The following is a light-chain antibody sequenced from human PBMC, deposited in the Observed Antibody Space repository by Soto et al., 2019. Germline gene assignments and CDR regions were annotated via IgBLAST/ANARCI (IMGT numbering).Light chain of an antibody. CDR2: WAS. V-gene: IGKV4-1*01. CDR1: QSVSNNY. Sequence: EIVLTQSPATLSLSPGERATLSCRASQSVSNNYLAWYQQKPGQPPKLIIYWASTRESGVPDRFSGSGSGTDCTLTISSLQAEDVAAYYCQQYYSSPLTFGGGTKVDIK. CDR3: QQYYSSPLT. J-gene: IGKJ4*01.